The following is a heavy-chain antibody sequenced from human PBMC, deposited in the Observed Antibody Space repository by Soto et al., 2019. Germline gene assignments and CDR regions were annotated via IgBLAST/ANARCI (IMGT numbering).Heavy chain of an antibody. D-gene: IGHD6-19*01. Sequence: QVQLVESGGGVVQPGRSLRLSCAASGFTFSNYGMHWVRQAPGKGLALVAVIRYEGSNKYYADSVNGRFTISRENSKNTLYLQLNSLRAEDTAVYYCARDRYSSGRYDLDYWGQGTLVTVYS. CDR2: IRYEGSNK. CDR3: ARDRYSSGRYDLDY. V-gene: IGHV3-33*01. J-gene: IGHJ4*02. CDR1: GFTFSNYG.